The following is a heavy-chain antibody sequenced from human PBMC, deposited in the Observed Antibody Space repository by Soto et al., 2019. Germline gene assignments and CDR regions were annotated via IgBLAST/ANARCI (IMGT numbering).Heavy chain of an antibody. V-gene: IGHV3-11*01. CDR1: GFTFSDYY. CDR2: ISSSGSTI. CDR3: ARVDYGVVRGVPYNWFDP. D-gene: IGHD3-10*01. J-gene: IGHJ5*02. Sequence: GGSLRLSCAAAGFTFSDYYMSWIRQAPGKGLEWVSYISSSGSTIYYADSVKGRLTISRDNAKKSLYLQMNSLRAEDTAVYYFARVDYGVVRGVPYNWFDPWGQGTLVTVSS.